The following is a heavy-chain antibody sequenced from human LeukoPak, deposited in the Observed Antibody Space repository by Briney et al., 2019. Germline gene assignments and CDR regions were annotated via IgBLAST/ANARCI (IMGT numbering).Heavy chain of an antibody. CDR3: ARALDYYGSGSYPPDY. J-gene: IGHJ4*02. D-gene: IGHD3-10*01. CDR1: GGTFSSYA. Sequence: GSSVKVSCKASGGTFSSYAISWVRQAPGQGLEWMGRIIPILGIANYAQKFQGRVTITADKSTSTAYMELSSLRSEDTAVYYCARALDYYGSGSYPPDYWGQGTLVTVSS. CDR2: IIPILGIA. V-gene: IGHV1-69*04.